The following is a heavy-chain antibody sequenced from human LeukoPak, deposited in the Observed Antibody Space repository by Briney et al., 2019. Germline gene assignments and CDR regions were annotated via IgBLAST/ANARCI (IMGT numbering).Heavy chain of an antibody. Sequence: TSETLSLTCAVSGGSISSHYWSWIRQPPGKGPEWIGYLDYSGTTNYNPSLKSRVTISVDTSKNQFSLKLSSVTAADTAVYYCARDRALAVAGPETGHYYNGMDVWGQGTTVTVSS. V-gene: IGHV4-59*11. D-gene: IGHD6-19*01. CDR1: GGSISSHY. CDR3: ARDRALAVAGPETGHYYNGMDV. CDR2: LDYSGTT. J-gene: IGHJ6*02.